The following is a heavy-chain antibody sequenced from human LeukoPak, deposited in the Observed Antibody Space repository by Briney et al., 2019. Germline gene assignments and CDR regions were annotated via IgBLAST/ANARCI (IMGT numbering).Heavy chain of an antibody. Sequence: PGGSLRLSCAASGFAFSSYAMSWVRQAPGKGLEGVSAMSGSGGSTYYADAVEGRFTVSRDNSKNRLYLQMNSLRTEDTAVYYCAKVAPGACFDPCAQGTLVPVSS. D-gene: IGHD1-26*01. CDR2: MSGSGGST. CDR3: AKVAPGACFDP. CDR1: GFAFSSYA. J-gene: IGHJ5*02. V-gene: IGHV3-23*01.